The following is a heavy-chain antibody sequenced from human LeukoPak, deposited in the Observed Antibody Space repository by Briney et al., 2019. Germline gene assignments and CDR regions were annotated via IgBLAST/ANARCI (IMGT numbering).Heavy chain of an antibody. CDR2: IRGSGGST. V-gene: IGHV3-23*01. D-gene: IGHD4-17*01. CDR3: AKPPTVSGMDV. CDR1: GFTFSSYA. J-gene: IGHJ6*02. Sequence: GGSLSLSCAASGFTFSSYAMSWVRHAPGEGLEWVSAIRGSGGSTYYADSVKGQFTLSRVNSKNTLYQQLNSLRAEDTAVYYCAKPPTVSGMDVWGQGTTVTVSS.